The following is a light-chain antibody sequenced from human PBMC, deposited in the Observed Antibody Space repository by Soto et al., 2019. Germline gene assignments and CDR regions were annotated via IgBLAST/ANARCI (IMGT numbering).Light chain of an antibody. J-gene: IGLJ1*01. CDR3: TSYTSDNRSYV. CDR2: EVS. Sequence: QSVLTQPASVSGSPGQSITISCTGTSGDVGAYTSVSWYQQHPGKAPKLMIYEVSNRPSGVSNRFSGSKSANTASLTISGLQAEDEAHYYCTSYTSDNRSYVFGTGTKVTVL. CDR1: SGDVGAYTS. V-gene: IGLV2-14*01.